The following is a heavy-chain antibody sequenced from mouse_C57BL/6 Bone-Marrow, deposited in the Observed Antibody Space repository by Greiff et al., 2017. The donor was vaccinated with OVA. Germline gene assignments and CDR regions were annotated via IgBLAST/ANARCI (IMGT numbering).Heavy chain of an antibody. V-gene: IGHV2-2*01. CDR1: GFSLTSYG. Sequence: VKLMESGPGLVQPSQSLSITCTVSGFSLTSYGVHWVRQSPGTGLEWLGVIWSGGSTDYNAAFISRLSISKDNSKSQVFFKMNSLQADDTAIYYCARNGGYGSPWFAYWGQGTLVTVSA. J-gene: IGHJ3*01. D-gene: IGHD1-1*01. CDR3: ARNGGYGSPWFAY. CDR2: IWSGGST.